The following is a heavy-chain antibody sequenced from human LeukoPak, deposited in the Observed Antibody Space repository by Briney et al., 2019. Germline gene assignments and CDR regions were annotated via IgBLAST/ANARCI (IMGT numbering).Heavy chain of an antibody. D-gene: IGHD2/OR15-2a*01. CDR3: ARTTKYSFDI. CDR2: IKDDAREK. Sequence: PGGALRLSCVASGFTFSDYWMSWVRQAPGKGLEWVAHIKDDAREKHYVDSVKGRFTISRDKAKNSLYLPMNSLRAEDTAVYYCARTTKYSFDIWGQGTMVTASS. J-gene: IGHJ3*02. CDR1: GFTFSDYW. V-gene: IGHV3-7*04.